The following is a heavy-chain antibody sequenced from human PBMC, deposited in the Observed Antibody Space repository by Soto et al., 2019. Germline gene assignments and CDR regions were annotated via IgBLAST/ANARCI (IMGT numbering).Heavy chain of an antibody. CDR1: GGSVGSGSYH. CDR2: VYYSGST. J-gene: IGHJ5*02. Sequence: SETLCLTWTVSGGSVGSGSYHWSWIRQPPGTGLEWIGFVYYSGSTNYNPCVKSRVTISVDTSKNQCSLNLSSVAAADTAGEYCARVVMRGLETWFDPWGRGIVVTFHS. V-gene: IGHV4-61*01. D-gene: IGHD3-16*01. CDR3: ARVVMRGLETWFDP.